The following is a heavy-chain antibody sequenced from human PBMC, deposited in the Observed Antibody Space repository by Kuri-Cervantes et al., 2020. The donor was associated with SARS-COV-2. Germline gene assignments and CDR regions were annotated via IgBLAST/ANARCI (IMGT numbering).Heavy chain of an antibody. J-gene: IGHJ4*02. D-gene: IGHD1-26*01. CDR3: ARGRGSYFGYFDY. Sequence: GGSLRLSCAASGFTFSSYAMHWVRQAPGKGLEWVAVISYDGSNKYYADSVKGRFTISRDDSKNSLYLQMNSLKTEDTAVYYCARGRGSYFGYFDYWGQGTLVTVSS. V-gene: IGHV3-30-3*01. CDR1: GFTFSSYA. CDR2: ISYDGSNK.